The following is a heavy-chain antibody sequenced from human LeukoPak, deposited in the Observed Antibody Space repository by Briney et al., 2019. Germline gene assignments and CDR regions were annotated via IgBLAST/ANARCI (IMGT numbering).Heavy chain of an antibody. V-gene: IGHV1-69*04. J-gene: IGHJ4*02. CDR1: GGTFSSYA. Sequence: SVNVSCKASGGTFSSYAISWVRQAPGQGLEWMGRIIPILGIANYAQKFQGRVTITADKSTSTAYMELSSLRSEDTAVYYCARVAGGYSYGSFDYWGQGTLVTVSS. CDR2: IIPILGIA. CDR3: ARVAGGYSYGSFDY. D-gene: IGHD5-18*01.